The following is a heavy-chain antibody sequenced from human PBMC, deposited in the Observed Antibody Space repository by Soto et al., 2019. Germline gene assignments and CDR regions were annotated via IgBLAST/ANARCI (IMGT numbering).Heavy chain of an antibody. J-gene: IGHJ6*02. D-gene: IGHD3-10*01. CDR3: ARVPRGYYGSGSYQSYYGMDV. CDR2: INHSGST. V-gene: IGHV4-34*01. CDR1: GGSFSGYY. Sequence: SETLSLTCAVYGGSFSGYYWSWIRQPPGKGLELIGEINHSGSTNYNPSLKSRVTISVDTSKNQFSLKLSSVTAADTAVYYCARVPRGYYGSGSYQSYYGMDVWGQGTTVTVSS.